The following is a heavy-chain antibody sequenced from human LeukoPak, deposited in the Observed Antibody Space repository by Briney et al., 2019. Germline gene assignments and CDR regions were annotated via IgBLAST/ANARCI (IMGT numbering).Heavy chain of an antibody. J-gene: IGHJ4*02. Sequence: PGGSLRLSCAASGFTFSSYAMHWVRQAPGKGLEWVAVISYDGSNKYYADSVKGRFTISRDNSKNTLYLQMNSLRAEDTAMYYCARLTSYYFDYWGQGTLVPVSS. CDR3: ARLTSYYFDY. D-gene: IGHD4/OR15-4a*01. V-gene: IGHV3-30*04. CDR1: GFTFSSYA. CDR2: ISYDGSNK.